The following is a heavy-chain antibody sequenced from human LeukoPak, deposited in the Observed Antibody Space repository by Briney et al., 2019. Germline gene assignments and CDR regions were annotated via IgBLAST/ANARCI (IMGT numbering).Heavy chain of an antibody. Sequence: SETLSLTCTVSGGSISSSSYYWGWIRQPPGKGLEWIGSIYYSGSTYYNPSLKSRVTISVDTSKNQFSLKLSSVTAADTAVYYCASSGSYHLAFDIWGQGTMVTVSS. CDR1: GGSISSSSYY. J-gene: IGHJ3*02. D-gene: IGHD1-26*01. CDR3: ASSGSYHLAFDI. V-gene: IGHV4-39*01. CDR2: IYYSGST.